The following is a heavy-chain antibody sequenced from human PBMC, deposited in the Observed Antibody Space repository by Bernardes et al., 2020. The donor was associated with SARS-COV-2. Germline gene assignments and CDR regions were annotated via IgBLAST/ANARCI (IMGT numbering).Heavy chain of an antibody. CDR2: INPNSGGT. Sequence: ASVKVSCKASGYTFTGYYMHWVRQAPGQGLEWMGWINPNSGGTNYAQKFQGWVTMTRDTSISTAYMELSRLRSDDTAVYYCARGRIGYCSGGSCYNWFDPWGQGTLVTVSS. D-gene: IGHD2-15*01. CDR1: GYTFTGYY. CDR3: ARGRIGYCSGGSCYNWFDP. J-gene: IGHJ5*02. V-gene: IGHV1-2*04.